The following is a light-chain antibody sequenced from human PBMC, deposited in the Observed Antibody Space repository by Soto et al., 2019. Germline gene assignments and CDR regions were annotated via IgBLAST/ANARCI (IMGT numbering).Light chain of an antibody. CDR1: SSDVGGHNF. V-gene: IGLV2-8*01. J-gene: IGLJ1*01. CDR3: SSFAGRYNFYV. CDR2: EVS. Sequence: QSALTQPPSASGSPGQSVTISCTGTSSDVGGHNFVSWYQHHPGKAPKLMIYEVSKRPSGVPDRFSASKSGNTASLTVSGLQAEDEADYYCSSFAGRYNFYVFGNGTKVTVL.